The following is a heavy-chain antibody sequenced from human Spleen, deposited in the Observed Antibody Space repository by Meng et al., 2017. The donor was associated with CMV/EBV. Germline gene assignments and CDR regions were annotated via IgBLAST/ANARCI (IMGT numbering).Heavy chain of an antibody. V-gene: IGHV3-23*01. Sequence: GESLKISCAASGFTFSSYEMNWVRQAPGKGLEWVSAISGSGGSTYYADSVKGRFTISRDNSKNTLYLQMNSLRAEDAAVYYCARDFMATSWGYYYYYGMDVWGQGTTVTVSS. J-gene: IGHJ6*02. D-gene: IGHD1-26*01. CDR1: GFTFSSYE. CDR2: ISGSGGST. CDR3: ARDFMATSWGYYYYYGMDV.